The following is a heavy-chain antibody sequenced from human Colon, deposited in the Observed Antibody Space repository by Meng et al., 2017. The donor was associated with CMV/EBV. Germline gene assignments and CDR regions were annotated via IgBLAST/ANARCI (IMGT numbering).Heavy chain of an antibody. J-gene: IGHJ6*02. CDR2: ISHDGHTQ. CDR3: ASVIASRRNYYGLDV. V-gene: IGHV3-30-3*01. Sequence: GESLKISCAASEFTFSSYAMHWVRQAPGKGLEWVALISHDGHTQYYADSVKGRVTISRDNSRNTLYLQMTSLRAEDTAVYYCASVIASRRNYYGLDVWGQGTAVTVSS. D-gene: IGHD3-22*01. CDR1: EFTFSSYA.